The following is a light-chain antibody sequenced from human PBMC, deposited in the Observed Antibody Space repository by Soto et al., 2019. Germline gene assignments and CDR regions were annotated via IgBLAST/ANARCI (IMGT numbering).Light chain of an antibody. CDR3: AAWDDALSGIL. CDR2: RNN. CDR1: SSNIGNNY. V-gene: IGLV1-47*01. J-gene: IGLJ2*01. Sequence: QSVLTQPPSASGSPGQRVTISCSGSSSNIGNNYVFWYHQLPGAAPKLLTYRNNQRPSGVPDRFSSSKSGTSASLAITGLRSDDEADYYCAAWDDALSGILFGGGTQLTVL.